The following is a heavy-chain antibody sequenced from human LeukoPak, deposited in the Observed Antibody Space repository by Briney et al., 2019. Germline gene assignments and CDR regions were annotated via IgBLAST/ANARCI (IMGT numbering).Heavy chain of an antibody. CDR3: ARDYGDYWFDP. V-gene: IGHV1-46*01. Sequence: GASVKVSCKASGYTFTSYYMHWVRQAPGQGLEWMGIINPSGGSTSYAQKFQGRVTMTRDMSTSTVYMELSSLRSEATAVYYCARDYGDYWFDPWGQGTLVTVSS. D-gene: IGHD4-17*01. CDR1: GYTFTSYY. CDR2: INPSGGST. J-gene: IGHJ5*02.